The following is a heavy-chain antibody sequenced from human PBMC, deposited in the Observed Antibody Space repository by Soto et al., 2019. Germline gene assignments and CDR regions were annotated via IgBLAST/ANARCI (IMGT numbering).Heavy chain of an antibody. J-gene: IGHJ4*02. CDR1: GGSITSGAYY. CDR2: IHYSGRT. V-gene: IGHV4-31*11. D-gene: IGHD6-19*01. CDR3: ASYSSGWYDY. Sequence: PSETLSLTCAVSGGSITSGAYYWTWIRQHPGKGLEWIAYIHYSGRTYYNPSLKSRVTISVDTSNNQFPLKLSSVTAADTAVYYCASYSSGWYDYWGQGTLVTVSS.